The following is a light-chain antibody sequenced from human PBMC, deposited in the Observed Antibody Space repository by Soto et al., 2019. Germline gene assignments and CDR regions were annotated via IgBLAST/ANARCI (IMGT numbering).Light chain of an antibody. Sequence: QSVLTQPASVSGSPGQSITISCTGTSSDVGGYNYVSWYQQHPGKAPKLMIYEVSNRPSGVSNRFSGSKSRNTASLTISGLQAEDEADYYCSSYTSSSTQVFGTGTKSPS. CDR1: SSDVGGYNY. V-gene: IGLV2-14*01. CDR3: SSYTSSSTQV. J-gene: IGLJ1*01. CDR2: EVS.